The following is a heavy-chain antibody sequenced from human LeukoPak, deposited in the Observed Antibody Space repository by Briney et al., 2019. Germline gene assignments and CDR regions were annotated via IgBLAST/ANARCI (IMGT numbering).Heavy chain of an antibody. CDR3: ARTQHYYGSGSPNDAFDI. Sequence: SETLSLTCTVSGGSISSYYWSWIRQPAGKGLEWIGRIYTSGSTNYNPSLKSRVTMSVDTSKNQFSLKLSSVTAADTAVYYCARTQHYYGSGSPNDAFDIWGQGTMVTVSS. J-gene: IGHJ3*02. D-gene: IGHD3-10*01. V-gene: IGHV4-4*07. CDR2: IYTSGST. CDR1: GGSISSYY.